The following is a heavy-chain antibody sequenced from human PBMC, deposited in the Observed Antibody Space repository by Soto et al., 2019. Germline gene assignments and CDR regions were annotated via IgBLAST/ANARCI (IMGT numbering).Heavy chain of an antibody. Sequence: QVQLQESGPGLVKPSETLSLTCSVSGDSISRYYWGWIRKPLGKGLEWLGYIYETGESNYSPSLKSRVTMSVDTSTKLFSLKLTSVTAADTAVYYCVRGPPGWWLAYWGQGTLVTVSS. D-gene: IGHD2-21*01. CDR1: GDSISRYY. CDR3: VRGPPGWWLAY. V-gene: IGHV4-59*01. CDR2: IYETGES. J-gene: IGHJ4*02.